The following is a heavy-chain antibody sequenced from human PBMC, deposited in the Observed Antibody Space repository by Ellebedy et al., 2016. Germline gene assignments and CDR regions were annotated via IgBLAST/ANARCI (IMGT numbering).Heavy chain of an antibody. Sequence: GGSLRLSXAASGFSFSNYWMSWVRQTPGKGLEWVSTVSGGGESTYFADSVRGRFSISRDNSENTLYLQMNSLTAEDTAVYYCRPGHYSGTWGQGTLVTVSS. CDR2: VSGGGEST. J-gene: IGHJ4*02. V-gene: IGHV3-23*01. D-gene: IGHD1-14*01. CDR1: GFSFSNYW. CDR3: RPGHYSGT.